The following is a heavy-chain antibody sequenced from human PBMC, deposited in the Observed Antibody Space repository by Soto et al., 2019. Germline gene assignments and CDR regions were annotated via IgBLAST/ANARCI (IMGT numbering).Heavy chain of an antibody. V-gene: IGHV2-5*02. Sequence: QITLKESGPTLVQPTQTLTLTCTISGFPPSDDGGAVGWIRQPPGKALECVALIYWDDEERYSPSPKRRLTIKKDDSNNQVVLMMTSMDPVDAAAYYCAQNFRGSGGYTGDRFDAWGQGTLVTVSS. J-gene: IGHJ5*01. CDR1: GFPPSDDGGA. CDR2: IYWDDEE. CDR3: AQNFRGSGGYTGDRFDA. D-gene: IGHD3-10*01.